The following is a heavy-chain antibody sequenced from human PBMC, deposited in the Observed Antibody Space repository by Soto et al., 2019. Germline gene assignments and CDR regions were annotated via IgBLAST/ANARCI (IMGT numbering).Heavy chain of an antibody. V-gene: IGHV1-18*01. D-gene: IGHD5-12*01. CDR2: ISSYNGDT. Sequence: QVQLVQSGAEVKKPGASVKVSCKASGYTFTRSGISWVRQAPGQGPEWMGWISSYNGDTNYAQTFQGRVTMTTDTSTSTAYMELRSRRSADTAVYYCAREGVAPYYYYGMDVWGQGTPVTVSS. J-gene: IGHJ6*02. CDR3: AREGVAPYYYYGMDV. CDR1: GYTFTRSG.